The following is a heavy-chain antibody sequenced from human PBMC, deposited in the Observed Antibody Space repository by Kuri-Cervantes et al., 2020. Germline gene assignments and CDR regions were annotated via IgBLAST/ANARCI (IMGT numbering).Heavy chain of an antibody. Sequence: SETLSLTCDVFGYPISTGYYWGWVRQPPGKGLECIGSVFHTGTAYYNPSLRSRVTISVDTSKNQFSLTLNSVTAADTAVYYCARLVGWWEHFDYWGQGALVTVSS. CDR1: GYPISTGYY. J-gene: IGHJ4*02. V-gene: IGHV4-38-2*01. D-gene: IGHD2-8*02. CDR3: ARLVGWWEHFDY. CDR2: VFHTGTA.